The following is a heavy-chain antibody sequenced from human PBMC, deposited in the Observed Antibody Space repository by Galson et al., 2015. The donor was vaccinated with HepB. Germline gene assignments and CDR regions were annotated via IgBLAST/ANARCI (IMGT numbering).Heavy chain of an antibody. V-gene: IGHV3-23*01. D-gene: IGHD1-1*01. CDR3: AKDRRTGTTPPDGFDI. CDR2: ISGSDGST. Sequence: SLRLSCAASGFTFSTYGMSWVRQAPGKGLEWVSSISGSDGSTYYTDSVRGRFTISRDDSKSTLYLQMNSLRAEDTAVYYCAKDRRTGTTPPDGFDIWGQGTMVTVSS. J-gene: IGHJ3*02. CDR1: GFTFSTYG.